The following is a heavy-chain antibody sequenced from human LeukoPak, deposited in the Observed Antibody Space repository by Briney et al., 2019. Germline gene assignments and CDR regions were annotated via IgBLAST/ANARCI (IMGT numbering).Heavy chain of an antibody. D-gene: IGHD6-19*01. V-gene: IGHV3-23*01. CDR2: ISGSADDT. CDR3: AKGLIAVAGTGWDY. CDR1: GFAVSSFA. Sequence: QPGGSLRLSCTASGFAVSSFAMSWVRQAPGKGLEWVSAISGSADDTYYADSVKGRFTISRDNAKNSLYLQMNSLRAEDTALYYCAKGLIAVAGTGWDYWGQGTLVTVSS. J-gene: IGHJ4*02.